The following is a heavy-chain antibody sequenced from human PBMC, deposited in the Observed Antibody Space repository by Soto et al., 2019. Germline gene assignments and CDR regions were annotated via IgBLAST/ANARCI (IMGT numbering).Heavy chain of an antibody. Sequence: PGGSLSLSCAASGFTFSSYWMHWVRQAPGKGLVWVSRINSDGSSTSYADSVKGRFTISRDNAKNTLYLQMNSLRAEDTAVYYCARVPGDDYGDYGDAFDIWGQGTMVTVSS. CDR2: INSDGSST. V-gene: IGHV3-74*01. CDR3: ARVPGDDYGDYGDAFDI. CDR1: GFTFSSYW. J-gene: IGHJ3*02. D-gene: IGHD4-17*01.